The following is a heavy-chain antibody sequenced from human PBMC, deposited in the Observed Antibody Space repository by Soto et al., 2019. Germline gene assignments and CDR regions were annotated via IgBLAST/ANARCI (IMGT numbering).Heavy chain of an antibody. V-gene: IGHV1-18*01. CDR3: ARGRYGDY. CDR1: GHIFTSYG. J-gene: IGHJ4*02. Sequence: QAHLVQSGPEVKKPGASVKVSCKGSGHIFTSYGIAWVRQAPGQGLEWMGWISAHNGNTEYAQKFRGRVTVTRDTSTSTAYLELRSLRSDDTALYYCARGRYGDYWGQGALVTVSS. D-gene: IGHD4-17*01. CDR2: ISAHNGNT.